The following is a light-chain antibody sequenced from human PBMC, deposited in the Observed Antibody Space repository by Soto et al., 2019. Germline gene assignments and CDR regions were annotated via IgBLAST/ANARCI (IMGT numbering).Light chain of an antibody. V-gene: IGLV2-8*01. J-gene: IGLJ1*01. CDR1: SSDVGGYNF. CDR2: EVN. CDR3: SSYAGSNTFV. Sequence: QSVLTQPPSASGSPGQSVTISCTGTSSDVGGYNFVSWYQHHPGKVPRLMIYEVNKRPSGVPDRFSGSKSGNTASLTVPGLQAEDEADYSCSSYAGSNTFVFGTGTKVTVL.